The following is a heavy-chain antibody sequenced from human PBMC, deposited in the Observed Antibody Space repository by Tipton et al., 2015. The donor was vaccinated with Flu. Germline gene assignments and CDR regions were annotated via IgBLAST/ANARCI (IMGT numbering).Heavy chain of an antibody. V-gene: IGHV4-38-2*02. J-gene: IGHJ6*02. CDR3: ARDQGFGDGLTYDYYAMDV. CDR2: IHYSGST. CDR1: GDSMRRDYF. Sequence: TLFLTCTVSGDSMRRDYFWGWSRQAPGKGLEWIGNIHYSGSTHYNPSLKSRVTISVDTSKNQFSLRLNSVTAADTAIYYCARDQGFGDGLTYDYYAMDVWGQGTTVTVSS. D-gene: IGHD3-10*01.